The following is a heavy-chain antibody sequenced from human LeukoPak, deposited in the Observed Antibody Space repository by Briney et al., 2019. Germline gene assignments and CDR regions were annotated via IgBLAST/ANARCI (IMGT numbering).Heavy chain of an antibody. Sequence: HSGGSLRLSCAASGFTFGSYAVSWVRQAPGKGLEWVANINQDGSEKNYVDSVKGRFTISRDNAKSSLYLQMNSLRAEDTAVYYCAREVAAAAGRYFDLWGRGTLVTVSS. CDR2: INQDGSEK. J-gene: IGHJ2*01. D-gene: IGHD6-13*01. CDR3: AREVAAAAGRYFDL. CDR1: GFTFGSYA. V-gene: IGHV3-7*01.